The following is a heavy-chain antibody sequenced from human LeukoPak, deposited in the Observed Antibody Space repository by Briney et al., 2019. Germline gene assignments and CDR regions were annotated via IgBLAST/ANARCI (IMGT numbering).Heavy chain of an antibody. V-gene: IGHV1-69*13. D-gene: IGHD2-15*01. CDR2: IIPIFGTA. CDR1: GGTFSSYA. CDR3: ARDADCSGGSCYSGNY. J-gene: IGHJ4*02. Sequence: ASVKVSCKASGGTFSSYAISWVRQAPGQGLEWMGGIIPIFGTANYAQKFQGRVTITADESTSTAYMELSSLRSEDTAVYYCARDADCSGGSCYSGNYWGQGTLVTVST.